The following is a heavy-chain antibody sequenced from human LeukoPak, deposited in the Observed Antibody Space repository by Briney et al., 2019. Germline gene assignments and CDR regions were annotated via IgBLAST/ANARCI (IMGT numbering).Heavy chain of an antibody. D-gene: IGHD2-2*01. CDR1: GFTFSSYW. J-gene: IGHJ6*04. Sequence: PGGSLRLSCAASGFTFSSYWMHWVRQAPGKGLEWVAFIRYDGSNKYYADSVKGRFTISRDNSKNTLYLQMNSLRAEDTAVYYCAKDLQLGDIVVVPGFPMDVWGKGTTVTVSS. CDR3: AKDLQLGDIVVVPGFPMDV. V-gene: IGHV3-30*02. CDR2: IRYDGSNK.